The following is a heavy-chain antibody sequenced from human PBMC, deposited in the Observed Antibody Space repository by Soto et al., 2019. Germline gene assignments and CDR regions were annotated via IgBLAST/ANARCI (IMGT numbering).Heavy chain of an antibody. CDR1: DGSSSTVGYC. J-gene: IGHJ5*02. V-gene: IGHV4-61*08. CDR3: ARTYYYRSGTYCAWFDP. CDR2: IYYSGGT. D-gene: IGHD3-10*01. Sequence: PSQTLSHTCTVADGSSSTVGYCWILKHQHPGKGLEWIGYIYYSGGTNYNPSLKSRVTISVDTSKNQFSLKLSSVTAADTAVYFCARTYYYRSGTYCAWFDPWGEGTLVTLSS.